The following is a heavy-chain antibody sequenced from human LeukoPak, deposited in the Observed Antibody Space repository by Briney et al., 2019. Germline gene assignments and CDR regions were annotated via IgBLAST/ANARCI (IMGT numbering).Heavy chain of an antibody. CDR3: ARVDGYYGSGSWFAT. D-gene: IGHD3-10*01. V-gene: IGHV3-66*01. CDR2: IQTGGSI. CDR1: GFTVSTNY. J-gene: IGHJ5*02. Sequence: GGSLRLSCVASGFTVSTNYMSWVRQTPGKGLEWVSVIQTGGSIFHAESVKGRFTISRDTSKNTVYLQMNSLRGEDTAVYYCARVDGYYGSGSWFATRGQGTQVTVSS.